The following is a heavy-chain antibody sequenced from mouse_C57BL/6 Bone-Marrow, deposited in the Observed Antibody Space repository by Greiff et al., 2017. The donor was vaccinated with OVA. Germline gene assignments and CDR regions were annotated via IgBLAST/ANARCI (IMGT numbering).Heavy chain of an antibody. J-gene: IGHJ3*01. D-gene: IGHD1-1*01. CDR3: ARSRDIYYDGSCLFAY. Sequence: QVQLQQPGAELVMPGASVKLSCKASGYTFTSYWMHWVKQRPGQGLEWIGEIDPSDSYTNYNQKFKGKSALTVDKSSSTAYMQLSSLTSEYSAVYYCARSRDIYYDGSCLFAYWGQGTLVTVSA. CDR2: IDPSDSYT. V-gene: IGHV1-69*01. CDR1: GYTFTSYW.